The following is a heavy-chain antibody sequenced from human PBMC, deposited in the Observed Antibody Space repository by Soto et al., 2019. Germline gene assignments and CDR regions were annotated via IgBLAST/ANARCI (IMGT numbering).Heavy chain of an antibody. V-gene: IGHV3-23*01. CDR3: SRHTRAYYRPFDY. J-gene: IGHJ4*02. Sequence: EVQLLESGGGLVQPGGSLRLSCAASGFTFNSYAMSWVRQAPGKGLEWVSAISGSGGSTYYADSVKGRFTISRDTSKNTLYLQMNSLRAEDTAIYYCSRHTRAYYRPFDYWGQGTLVTVSS. D-gene: IGHD3-22*01. CDR2: ISGSGGST. CDR1: GFTFNSYA.